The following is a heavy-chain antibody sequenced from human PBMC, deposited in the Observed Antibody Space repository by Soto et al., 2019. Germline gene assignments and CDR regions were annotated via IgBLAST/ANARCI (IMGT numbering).Heavy chain of an antibody. CDR3: AKESSYDILTGYYSPIPV. J-gene: IGHJ6*02. V-gene: IGHV3-23*01. D-gene: IGHD3-9*01. Sequence: GGSLRLSCAASGFTFSSYAMSWVRQAPGKGLEWVSAISGSGGSTYYADSVKGRFTIPRDNSKNTLYLQMNSLGAEDTAVYYCAKESSYDILTGYYSPIPVWGQGTTVTVLL. CDR1: GFTFSSYA. CDR2: ISGSGGST.